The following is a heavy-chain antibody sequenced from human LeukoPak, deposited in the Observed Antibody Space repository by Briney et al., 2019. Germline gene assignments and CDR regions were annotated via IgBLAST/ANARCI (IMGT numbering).Heavy chain of an antibody. CDR3: ARNLNDYGDRIWDY. J-gene: IGHJ4*02. CDR1: GLTFSSYE. V-gene: IGHV3-23*01. Sequence: PGGSLRLSCAASGLTFSSYEMNWIRQAPGKGLEWVSGIGPSGAKTYYADSVKGRFTISRDNPKNTVYLQVNSLRAEDTAVYYCARNLNDYGDRIWDYWGQGTLVTVSS. D-gene: IGHD4-17*01. CDR2: IGPSGAKT.